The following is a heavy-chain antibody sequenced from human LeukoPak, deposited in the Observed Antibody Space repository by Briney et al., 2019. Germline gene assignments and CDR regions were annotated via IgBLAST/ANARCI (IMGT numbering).Heavy chain of an antibody. CDR2: IGSSSSPI. D-gene: IGHD6-19*01. V-gene: IGHV3-48*02. CDR3: ARETSPMVAGTRGTIDY. CDR1: GFTFRSYT. Sequence: SGGSLRLSCAASGFTFRSYTMNWVRQAPGKGLEWVSYIGSSSSPIYYADSVKGRFTISRDNAKNSLYLQMNSLRDEDTAVYYCARETSPMVAGTRGTIDYWGQGTLVTVSS. J-gene: IGHJ4*02.